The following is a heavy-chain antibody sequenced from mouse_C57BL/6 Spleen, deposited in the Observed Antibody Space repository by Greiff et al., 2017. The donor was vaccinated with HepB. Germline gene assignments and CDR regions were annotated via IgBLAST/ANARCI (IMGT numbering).Heavy chain of an antibody. CDR3: AREVLGVTTNYAMDY. D-gene: IGHD2-2*01. CDR1: GYTFTSYW. Sequence: QVQLQQPGAELVKPGASVKLSCKASGYTFTSYWMHWVKQRPGQGLEWIGMIHPNSGSTNYNEKFKSKATLTVDKSSSTAYMQLSSLTSEDSAVYYCAREVLGVTTNYAMDYWGRGTSVTVSS. CDR2: IHPNSGST. J-gene: IGHJ4*01. V-gene: IGHV1-64*01.